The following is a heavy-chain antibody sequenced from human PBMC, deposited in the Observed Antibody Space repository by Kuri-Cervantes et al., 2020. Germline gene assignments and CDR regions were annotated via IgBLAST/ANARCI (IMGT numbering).Heavy chain of an antibody. CDR1: GGSISSYY. Sequence: SETLSLTCTISGGSISSYYWSWIRQPPGKGLEWIGYIYYSGSTNYNTSLKSRVTISVDTSKNQFSLKLSSVTAADTAVYYCARDSDGDYGKYYYYYGMDVWGQGTTVTVSS. CDR2: IYYSGST. J-gene: IGHJ6*02. CDR3: ARDSDGDYGKYYYYYGMDV. V-gene: IGHV4-59*12. D-gene: IGHD4-17*01.